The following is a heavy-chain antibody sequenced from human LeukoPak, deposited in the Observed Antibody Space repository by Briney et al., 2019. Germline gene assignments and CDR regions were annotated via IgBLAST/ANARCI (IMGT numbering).Heavy chain of an antibody. V-gene: IGHV1-18*01. D-gene: IGHD3-9*01. CDR1: GYTFTSYG. Sequence: ASVKVSCKASGYTFTSYGISWVRQAPGQGLEWMGWISAYNGNTNYAQKLQGRVTMTTDTSTSTAYMELRSLRSDDTAVYYCARETHPYYDILTGRGAFDIWGQGTMVTVSS. CDR3: ARETHPYYDILTGRGAFDI. CDR2: ISAYNGNT. J-gene: IGHJ3*02.